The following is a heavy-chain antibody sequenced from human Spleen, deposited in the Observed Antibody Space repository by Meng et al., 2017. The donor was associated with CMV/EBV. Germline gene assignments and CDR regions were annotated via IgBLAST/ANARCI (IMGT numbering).Heavy chain of an antibody. CDR3: ARGASSQWIQLWSLYYYYGMDV. J-gene: IGHJ6*02. V-gene: IGHV4-34*01. D-gene: IGHD5-18*01. CDR1: GGSFSGYY. CDR2: INHSGST. Sequence: SETLSLTCAVYGGSFSGYYWSWIRQPPGKGLEWIGEINHSGSTNYNPSLKSRVTISVDTSKNQFSLKLSSVTAADTAVYYCARGASSQWIQLWSLYYYYGMDVWGQGTTVTVSS.